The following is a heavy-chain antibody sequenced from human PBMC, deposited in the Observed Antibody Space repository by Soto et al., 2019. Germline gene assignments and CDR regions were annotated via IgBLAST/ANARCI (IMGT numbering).Heavy chain of an antibody. D-gene: IGHD6-19*01. CDR2: INAGNGNT. J-gene: IGHJ4*02. V-gene: IGHV1-3*01. Sequence: ASVKVSCKASGYTFTGYAMHWVRQAPGQRLEWMGWINAGNGNTKYPQKFQGRVTITRDTSASTAYMDLSSPRTEDTAVYYCARAVAVPADFDYWGQGTLVTVSS. CDR1: GYTFTGYA. CDR3: ARAVAVPADFDY.